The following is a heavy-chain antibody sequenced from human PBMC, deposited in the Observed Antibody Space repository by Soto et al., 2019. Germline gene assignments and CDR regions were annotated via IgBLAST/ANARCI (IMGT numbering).Heavy chain of an antibody. J-gene: IGHJ4*02. D-gene: IGHD6-13*01. CDR3: AKDPYSSSWWAKNHFDY. V-gene: IGHV3-23*01. Sequence: PGGSLRLSCAASGFTFSSYAMSWVRQAPGKGLEWVSAISGSGGSTYYADSVKGRFTISRDNSKNTLYLQMNSLRAEDTAVYYCAKDPYSSSWWAKNHFDYWGQGTLVTVSS. CDR1: GFTFSSYA. CDR2: ISGSGGST.